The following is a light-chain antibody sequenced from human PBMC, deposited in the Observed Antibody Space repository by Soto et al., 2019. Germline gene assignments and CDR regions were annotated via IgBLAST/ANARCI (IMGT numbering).Light chain of an antibody. CDR2: WAS. V-gene: IGKV4-1*01. CDR1: QRVLYSSNNRNY. J-gene: IGKJ4*01. Sequence: DIVMTQSPDSLAVSLGGRVTINCKSSQRVLYSSNNRNYLAWFQQKPGQPPKLLIYWASTRESGVPDRFSGSGSGTDFTLTISGLQAEDVAVYYCQQYYNTPLTFGGGTKVDIK. CDR3: QQYYNTPLT.